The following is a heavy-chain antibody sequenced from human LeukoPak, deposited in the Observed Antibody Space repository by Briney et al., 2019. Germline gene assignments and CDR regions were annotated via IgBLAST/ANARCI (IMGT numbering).Heavy chain of an antibody. Sequence: GGSLRLSCPASGFTVSSDSMNWVRQAPGKGLEWVSSISSSSSYIYYADSVKGRFTISRDNAKNSLYLQMNSLRAEDTAVYYCARDCSGGSCYLETDYWGQGTLVTVSS. D-gene: IGHD2-15*01. V-gene: IGHV3-21*01. CDR2: ISSSSSYI. J-gene: IGHJ4*02. CDR1: GFTVSSDS. CDR3: ARDCSGGSCYLETDY.